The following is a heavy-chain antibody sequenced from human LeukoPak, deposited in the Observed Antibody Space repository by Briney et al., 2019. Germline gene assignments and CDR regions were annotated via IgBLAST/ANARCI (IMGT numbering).Heavy chain of an antibody. D-gene: IGHD3-9*01. CDR1: GFTFSSYS. CDR3: ARGLYDILTGYYNGNYYYYMDV. Sequence: PGGSLRLSCAASGFTFSSYSMNWVRQAPGKGLEWVSSISSSSSYIYYADSVKGRFTISRDNAKNPLYLQMNSLRAEDTAVYYCARGLYDILTGYYNGNYYYYMDVWGKGTTVTISS. V-gene: IGHV3-21*01. CDR2: ISSSSSYI. J-gene: IGHJ6*03.